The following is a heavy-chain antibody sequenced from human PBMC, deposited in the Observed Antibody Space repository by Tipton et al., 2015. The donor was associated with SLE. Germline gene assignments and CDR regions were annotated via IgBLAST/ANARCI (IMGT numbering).Heavy chain of an antibody. CDR3: ARLGYSISYYYCMDV. Sequence: TLSLTCSVSGASIISGSYYWSWIRQPAGKGLEWIGRIYTSGTTHYNPSLKSRVTISVDTSKNQFSLKLSSVTAADTAVYYCARLGYSISYYYCMDVWGKGTTVTVSS. CDR2: IYTSGTT. D-gene: IGHD4-11*01. V-gene: IGHV4-61*02. J-gene: IGHJ6*03. CDR1: GASIISGSYY.